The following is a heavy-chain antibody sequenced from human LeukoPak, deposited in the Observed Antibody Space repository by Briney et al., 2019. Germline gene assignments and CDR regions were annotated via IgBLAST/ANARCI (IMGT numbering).Heavy chain of an antibody. CDR2: IYYSGST. CDR1: GGSISNKY. D-gene: IGHD5-18*01. V-gene: IGHV4-59*01. CDR3: ARSLGRGYSYGYDY. Sequence: KTSETLSLSCPVSGGSISNKYWSWIRQPPGKGLEWIGYIYYSGSTNYNPSLKSRVTILVDTSKNQFSLKLSSVTAEDTAVYYSARSLGRGYSYGYDYWGQGTLVTVSS. J-gene: IGHJ4*02.